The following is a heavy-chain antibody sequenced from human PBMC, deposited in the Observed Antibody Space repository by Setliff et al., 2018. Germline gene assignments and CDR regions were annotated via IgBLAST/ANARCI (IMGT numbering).Heavy chain of an antibody. CDR2: INAGNGNT. Sequence: ASVKVSCKASGYTFTSYAMHWVRQAPGQRLEWMGWINAGNGNTKYSQKFQGRVTITRDTSASTAYVELSSLRSEDTAVYYCAAAVVPAATGYGMDVWGQGTTVTVSS. D-gene: IGHD2-2*01. CDR3: AAAVVPAATGYGMDV. V-gene: IGHV1-3*01. J-gene: IGHJ6*02. CDR1: GYTFTSYA.